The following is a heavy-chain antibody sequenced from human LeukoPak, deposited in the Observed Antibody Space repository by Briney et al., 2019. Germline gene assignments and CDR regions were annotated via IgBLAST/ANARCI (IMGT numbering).Heavy chain of an antibody. CDR3: ARLWAAAAAFDY. V-gene: IGHV3-48*03. D-gene: IGHD6-13*01. CDR1: GFTFSSYD. CDR2: ISSSGSTI. J-gene: IGHJ4*02. Sequence: PGGSLRLSCAASGFTFSSYDMNWVRQAPGKGLEWVSYISSSGSTIYYADSVKGRFTISRDNAKNSLYLQMNSLRAEDTAVYYCARLWAAAAAFDYWGQGTLVTVSS.